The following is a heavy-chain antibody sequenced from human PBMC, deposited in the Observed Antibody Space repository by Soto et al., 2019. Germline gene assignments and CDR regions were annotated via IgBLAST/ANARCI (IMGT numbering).Heavy chain of an antibody. Sequence: QVQLVQSGAEVKKPGSSVKVSCKASGGTFSSYAISWVRQAPGQGLEWMGGIIPIFGTANYAQKFQGRVKITADESTSTAYMELSSLRSEDTAVYYCARQTYYYDSSGYDGRGYNWFDPWGQGTLVTVSS. J-gene: IGHJ5*02. V-gene: IGHV1-69*01. CDR2: IIPIFGTA. CDR1: GGTFSSYA. D-gene: IGHD3-22*01. CDR3: ARQTYYYDSSGYDGRGYNWFDP.